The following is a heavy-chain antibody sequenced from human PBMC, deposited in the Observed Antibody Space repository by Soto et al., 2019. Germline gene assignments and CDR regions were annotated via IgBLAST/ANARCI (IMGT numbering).Heavy chain of an antibody. J-gene: IGHJ6*02. D-gene: IGHD3-3*01. CDR2: ISGSGGST. Sequence: PGGSLRLSCAASGFTFSSYAMSWVRQAPGKGLEWVSAISGSGGSTYYADSVKGRFTISRDNSKNTLYLQMNSLRAEDTAVYYCARTRIYDFWSGYRPPPYYYYYGMDVWGQGPTVTVS. CDR1: GFTFSSYA. V-gene: IGHV3-23*01. CDR3: ARTRIYDFWSGYRPPPYYYYYGMDV.